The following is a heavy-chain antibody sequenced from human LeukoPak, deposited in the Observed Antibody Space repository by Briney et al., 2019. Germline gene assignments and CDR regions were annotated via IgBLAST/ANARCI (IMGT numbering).Heavy chain of an antibody. Sequence: SETLSLTCTVSGGSISSYYWSWIRQPPGKGLEWIGYIYTSGSTNYNPSLKSRVTISVDTSKNQFSLKLSSVTAADTAVYYCARQGYYHGSGSTWFDPWGQGALVTVSS. CDR3: ARQGYYHGSGSTWFDP. V-gene: IGHV4-4*09. D-gene: IGHD3-10*01. CDR1: GGSISSYY. J-gene: IGHJ5*02. CDR2: IYTSGST.